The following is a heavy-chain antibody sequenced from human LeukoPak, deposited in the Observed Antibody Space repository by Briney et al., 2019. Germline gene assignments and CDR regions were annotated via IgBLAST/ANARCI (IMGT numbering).Heavy chain of an antibody. CDR3: ARGRERHYYDSSGYQNLYYFDY. D-gene: IGHD3-22*01. CDR2: INHSGST. V-gene: IGHV4-34*01. Sequence: PSETLSLTCAVYGGSFIGYYWSWIRQPPGKGLEWIGEINHSGSTNYNPSLKSRVTISVDTSKNQFSLKLSSVTAADTAVYYCARGRERHYYDSSGYQNLYYFDYWGQGTLVTVSS. J-gene: IGHJ4*02. CDR1: GGSFIGYY.